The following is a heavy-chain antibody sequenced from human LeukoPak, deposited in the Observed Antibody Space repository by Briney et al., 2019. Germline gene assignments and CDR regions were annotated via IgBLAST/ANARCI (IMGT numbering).Heavy chain of an antibody. J-gene: IGHJ4*02. CDR1: GFTFSSYG. Sequence: GGSLRLSCAAFGFTFSSYGMHWVRQTPGKGLEWVAFIRHDGGYQQYADSVKGRFTVSRDNSKDMMYLQMNSLRNEDTAVYYCAKNRDSSDYPRDFDFWGQGTLATVSS. D-gene: IGHD3-22*01. V-gene: IGHV3-30*02. CDR3: AKNRDSSDYPRDFDF. CDR2: IRHDGGYQ.